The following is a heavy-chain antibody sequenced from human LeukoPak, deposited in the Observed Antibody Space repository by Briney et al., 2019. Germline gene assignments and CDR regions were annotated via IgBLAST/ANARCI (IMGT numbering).Heavy chain of an antibody. J-gene: IGHJ6*02. D-gene: IGHD3-10*01. CDR1: GYTFTSYG. V-gene: IGHV1-18*01. CDR3: ARDGADYYGSGSYSDYYYGMDV. CDR2: ISAYNGNT. Sequence: GASVKVSCTASGYTFTSYGISWVRQAPGQGIEWMGWISAYNGNTNYAQKLQGRVTMTTDTSTSTAYLELRSLRSDDTAVYYCARDGADYYGSGSYSDYYYGMDVWGQGTTVTVSS.